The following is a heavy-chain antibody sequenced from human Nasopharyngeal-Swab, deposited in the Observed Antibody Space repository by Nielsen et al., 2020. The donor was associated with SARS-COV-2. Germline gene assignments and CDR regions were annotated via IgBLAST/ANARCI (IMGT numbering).Heavy chain of an antibody. J-gene: IGHJ4*02. CDR3: TTVYYFDY. Sequence: VRQMPGKGLEWVGRIGDKAHNYATTYAASVKGRFTISRDDSKNTAFLQMDSLKTEDTALYYCTTVYYFDYWGQGTLVTVSS. CDR2: IGDKAHNYAT. V-gene: IGHV3-73*01.